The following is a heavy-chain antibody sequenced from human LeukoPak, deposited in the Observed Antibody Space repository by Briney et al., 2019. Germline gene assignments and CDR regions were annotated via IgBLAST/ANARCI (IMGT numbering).Heavy chain of an antibody. Sequence: SETLSLTCTVSGGSISNYYWSWIRQPPGKALEWIGYIYYTGTAKYNPSLKSRATISLDTSKNQFSLKLTSVTAADTALFFCARGYDIDVWGQGTTVTVSS. CDR2: IYYTGTA. V-gene: IGHV4-59*01. CDR3: ARGYDIDV. CDR1: GGSISNYY. J-gene: IGHJ6*02.